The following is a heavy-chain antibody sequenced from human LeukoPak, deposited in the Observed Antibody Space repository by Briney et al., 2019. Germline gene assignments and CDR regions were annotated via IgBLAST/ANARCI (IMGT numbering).Heavy chain of an antibody. CDR2: IYHTGST. CDR1: GGSVSDYY. J-gene: IGHJ4*02. D-gene: IGHD7-27*01. V-gene: IGHV4-59*02. Sequence: SGTLSLTCTISGGSVSDYYWSWIRQSPGKGLEWIGYIYHTGSTSYSPSLKSRVTISADTSQNQFSLKLSSVTAADTAVYYCASRKLGNDYWGQGTLVTVSS. CDR3: ASRKLGNDY.